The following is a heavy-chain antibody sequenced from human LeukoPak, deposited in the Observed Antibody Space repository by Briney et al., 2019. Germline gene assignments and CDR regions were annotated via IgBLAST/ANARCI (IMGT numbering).Heavy chain of an antibody. CDR3: ATDIGGYSASYYYGMDV. D-gene: IGHD5-12*01. Sequence: TLSLTCTVSGGSISSGGYYWSWIRQHPGKGLEWIGYIYYSGSTYYNPSLKSRVTISVDTSKNQFSLKLSSVTAADTAVYYCATDIGGYSASYYYGMDVWGQGTTVTVSS. J-gene: IGHJ6*02. CDR2: IYYSGST. V-gene: IGHV4-31*03. CDR1: GGSISSGGYY.